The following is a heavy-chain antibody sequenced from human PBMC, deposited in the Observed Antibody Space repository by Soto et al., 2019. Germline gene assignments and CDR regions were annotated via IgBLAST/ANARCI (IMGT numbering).Heavy chain of an antibody. J-gene: IGHJ4*02. V-gene: IGHV4-59*08. D-gene: IGHD4-17*01. Sequence: PSETLSLTCTVSGGSISSYYWSWIRQPPGKGLEWIGYIYYNGGSTNYNPSLKSRVTISVDTSKNQFSLKLSSVTAADTAVYYCARRYGDQFDYWGQGTLVTVSS. CDR3: ARRYGDQFDY. CDR1: GGSISSYY. CDR2: IYYNGGST.